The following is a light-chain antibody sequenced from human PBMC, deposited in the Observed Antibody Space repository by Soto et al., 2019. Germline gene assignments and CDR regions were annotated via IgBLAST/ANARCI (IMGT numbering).Light chain of an antibody. CDR1: NIGGRS. V-gene: IGLV3-21*02. CDR2: DDR. Sequence: SSELTQPPSVSVAPGQTARITCGGSNIGGRSVHWYQQKPGQAPILVVYDDRDRPSGIPERFSGSNSGNTATLTISRVEVGDEADYYCQVWDSSSDHWVFGGGTQLTVL. J-gene: IGLJ3*02. CDR3: QVWDSSSDHWV.